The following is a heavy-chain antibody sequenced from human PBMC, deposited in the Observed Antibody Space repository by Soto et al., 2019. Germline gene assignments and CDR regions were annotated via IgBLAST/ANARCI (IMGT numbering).Heavy chain of an antibody. CDR1: GGSFSGYY. CDR3: AREGGSLNWFDP. CDR2: INHSGST. D-gene: IGHD1-26*01. V-gene: IGHV4-34*01. J-gene: IGHJ5*02. Sequence: SETLSLTCAVYGGSFSGYYWNWIRQPPGKGLEWIGEINHSGSTNYNPSLKSRFTISRDNAKNSLYLQMNSLRDEDTAVYYCAREGGSLNWFDPWGQGTLVTVSS.